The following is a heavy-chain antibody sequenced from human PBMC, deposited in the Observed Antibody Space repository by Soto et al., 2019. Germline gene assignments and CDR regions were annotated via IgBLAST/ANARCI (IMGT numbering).Heavy chain of an antibody. CDR3: ARAKSITIFGVVPKNWFDP. J-gene: IGHJ5*02. CDR2: ISSSSSYI. CDR1: GFTFSSHS. Sequence: GGSLRLSCAASGFTFSSHSMNWVRQAPGKGLEWVSSISSSSSYIYYADSVKGRFTISRDNAKNSLYLQMNSLRAEDTAVYYCARAKSITIFGVVPKNWFDPWGQGTLVTVSS. V-gene: IGHV3-21*01. D-gene: IGHD3-3*01.